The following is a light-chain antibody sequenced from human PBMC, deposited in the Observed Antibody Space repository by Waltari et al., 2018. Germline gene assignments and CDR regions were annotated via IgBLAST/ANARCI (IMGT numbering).Light chain of an antibody. CDR1: SSDVGSYNY. CDR2: DFS. J-gene: IGLJ2*01. Sequence: QSALTQPASVSGSPGQSITISCTGTSSDVGSYNYVSWYQQHPGKAPKLMIYDFSYRPSVVAKRVSCSKSCNTAALTSSGLQAEDEADYYCSSYITTNTLELFGGGTSLTVL. V-gene: IGLV2-14*03. CDR3: SSYITTNTLEL.